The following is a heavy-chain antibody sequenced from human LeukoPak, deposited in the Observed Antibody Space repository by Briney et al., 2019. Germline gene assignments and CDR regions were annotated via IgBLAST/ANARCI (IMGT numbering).Heavy chain of an antibody. CDR3: AKGPYSSGPYNWFDP. CDR2: ISGSGGST. D-gene: IGHD6-19*01. J-gene: IGHJ5*02. V-gene: IGHV3-23*01. CDR1: GFTFSSYG. Sequence: GGSLRLSCAASGFTFSSYGMSWVRQAPGKGLEWVSAISGSGGSTYYADSVKGLFTISRDNSKNTLYLQMNRLRAEDTAVYYCAKGPYSSGPYNWFDPWGQGTLVTVSS.